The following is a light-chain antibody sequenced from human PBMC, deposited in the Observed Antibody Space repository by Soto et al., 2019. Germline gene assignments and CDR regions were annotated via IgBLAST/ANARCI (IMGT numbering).Light chain of an antibody. CDR1: ESISRN. CDR3: QQYMNWPPLT. J-gene: IGKJ3*01. Sequence: EIVMTQSPATLSVSPGERVTLSCRASESISRNLAWYQQKPGQAPRLLIYGASSRDTGVPARFSGGGSGTEFTLTISSRQSEDSAVYFCQQYMNWPPLTFGPGTKVDV. V-gene: IGKV3-15*01. CDR2: GAS.